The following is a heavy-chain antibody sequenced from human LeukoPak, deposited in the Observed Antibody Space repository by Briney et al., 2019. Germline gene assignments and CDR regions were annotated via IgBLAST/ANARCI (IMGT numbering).Heavy chain of an antibody. Sequence: ASVKVSCKASGYTFTSYDINWVRQATGQGLEWMGWISAYNGNTNYAQKLQGRVTMTTDTSTSTAYMELRSLRSDDTAVYYCARASGGYYYYYMDVWGKGTTVTVSS. J-gene: IGHJ6*03. V-gene: IGHV1-18*01. CDR1: GYTFTSYD. CDR2: ISAYNGNT. CDR3: ARASGGYYYYYMDV. D-gene: IGHD3-10*01.